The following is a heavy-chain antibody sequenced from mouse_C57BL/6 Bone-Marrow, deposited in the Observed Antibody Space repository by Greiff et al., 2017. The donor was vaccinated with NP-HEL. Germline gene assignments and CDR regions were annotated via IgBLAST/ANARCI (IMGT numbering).Heavy chain of an antibody. CDR1: GYTFTDYN. Sequence: EVQVVESGPELVKPGASVKMSCKASGYTFTDYNMHWVKQSHGKSLEWIGYINPNNGGTSYNQKFKGKATLTVNKSSSTAYMELRSLTSEDSAVYYCARIYYDYDWYFDVWGTGTTVTVSS. V-gene: IGHV1-22*01. CDR2: INPNNGGT. CDR3: ARIYYDYDWYFDV. J-gene: IGHJ1*03. D-gene: IGHD2-4*01.